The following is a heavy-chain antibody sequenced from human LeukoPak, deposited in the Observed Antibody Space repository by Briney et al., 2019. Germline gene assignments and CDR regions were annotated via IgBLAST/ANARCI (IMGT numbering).Heavy chain of an antibody. J-gene: IGHJ4*02. Sequence: GRSLRLSCAASGFTFSSYAMHGVRQAPGGGGEWVAVISYDGSNKYYAESVKGRFTISRDTSKNTLYLQMNSLRAEDTAVYYCARGLVEMATVLDYWGQGTLVSVSS. V-gene: IGHV3-30*07. CDR1: GFTFSSYA. D-gene: IGHD5-24*01. CDR3: ARGLVEMATVLDY. CDR2: ISYDGSNK.